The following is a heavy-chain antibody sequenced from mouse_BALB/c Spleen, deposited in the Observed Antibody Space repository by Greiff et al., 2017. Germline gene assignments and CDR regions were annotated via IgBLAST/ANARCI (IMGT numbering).Heavy chain of an antibody. Sequence: DVKLVESGGGLVQPGGSRKLSCAASGFTFSSFGMHWVRQAPEKGLEWVAYISSGSSTIYYADTVKGRFTISRDNPKNTLFLQMTSLRSEDTAMYYCARGVRQSWFAYWGQGTLVTVSA. CDR3: ARGVRQSWFAY. J-gene: IGHJ3*01. CDR1: GFTFSSFG. D-gene: IGHD2-14*01. CDR2: ISSGSSTI. V-gene: IGHV5-17*02.